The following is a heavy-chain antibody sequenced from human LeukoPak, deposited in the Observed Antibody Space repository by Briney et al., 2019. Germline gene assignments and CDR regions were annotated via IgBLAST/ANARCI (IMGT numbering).Heavy chain of an antibody. Sequence: GGSLRLSCAASGFTFSDFGIQWVRQTPGKGLEWVVVISHDGSNNNYADSVKGRFTISRDNSKNTLYLQMNSLRPEDTAVYYCAKVRVGTAHFDYWGQGTLVTVSS. J-gene: IGHJ4*02. CDR3: AKVRVGTAHFDY. V-gene: IGHV3-30*18. CDR1: GFTFSDFG. D-gene: IGHD2-15*01. CDR2: ISHDGSNN.